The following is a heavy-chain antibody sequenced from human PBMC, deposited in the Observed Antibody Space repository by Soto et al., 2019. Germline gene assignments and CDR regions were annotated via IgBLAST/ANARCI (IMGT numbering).Heavy chain of an antibody. CDR3: SKFGPGADY. Sequence: EVQLLESGGASVQPGGSARLSCVVSGFAFSRYGMSWVRQAPGKGLEWVAHISGSGYSINYAESVKGRFTISRDNSKGTLYLQMNSLTVEDTALYYCSKFGPGADYWGQGTLVTVSS. D-gene: IGHD3-3*01. V-gene: IGHV3-23*01. CDR1: GFAFSRYG. CDR2: ISGSGYSI. J-gene: IGHJ4*02.